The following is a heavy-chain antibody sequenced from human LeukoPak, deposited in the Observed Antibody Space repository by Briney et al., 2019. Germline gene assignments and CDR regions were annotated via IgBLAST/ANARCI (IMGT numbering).Heavy chain of an antibody. CDR2: IYPGDSDT. CDR3: ARAGYSNRWDGVDY. D-gene: IGHD2/OR15-2a*01. Sequence: GESLKISCKGSGYSFPNYWIGWVRQMPGKGLEWMGIIYPGDSDTRYSPSFQGQVTISVDKSINTAYLQWSSLKASDSAMYYCARAGYSNRWDGVDYWGQGTLVTVSS. J-gene: IGHJ4*02. CDR1: GYSFPNYW. V-gene: IGHV5-51*01.